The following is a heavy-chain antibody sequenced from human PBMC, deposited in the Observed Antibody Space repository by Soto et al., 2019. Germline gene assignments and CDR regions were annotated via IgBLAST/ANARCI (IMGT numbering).Heavy chain of an antibody. CDR2: FDPEDGET. D-gene: IGHD6-13*01. CDR3: ATVSQFQIAAAGIPWLDP. Sequence: ASVKVSCKVSGYTLTELSMHWVRQAPGKGLEWMGGFDPEDGETIYAQKFQGRVTMTEDTSTDTAYMELSSLRSEDTAMYYCATVSQFQIAAAGIPWLDPWGQGTLVTVSS. CDR1: GYTLTELS. J-gene: IGHJ5*02. V-gene: IGHV1-24*01.